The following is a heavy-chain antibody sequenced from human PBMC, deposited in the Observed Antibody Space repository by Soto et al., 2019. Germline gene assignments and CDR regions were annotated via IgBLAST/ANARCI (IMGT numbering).Heavy chain of an antibody. Sequence: SETLSLTCTVSGGSISSYYWSGIRQPPGKGLEWIGYIYYSGSTNYNPSLKSRVTISVDTYKNQFSLKLSSVTAADTAVYYCARDRALRYFDRWPVGDAFDIGGQGTTVTVSS. CDR1: GGSISSYY. CDR3: ARDRALRYFDRWPVGDAFDI. D-gene: IGHD3-9*01. V-gene: IGHV4-59*13. J-gene: IGHJ3*02. CDR2: IYYSGST.